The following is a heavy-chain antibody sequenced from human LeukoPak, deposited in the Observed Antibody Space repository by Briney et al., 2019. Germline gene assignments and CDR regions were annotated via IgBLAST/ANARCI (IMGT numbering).Heavy chain of an antibody. J-gene: IGHJ6*02. V-gene: IGHV3-30-3*01. D-gene: IGHD3-10*01. CDR3: AREGGLWFGKMRDYYYYGMDV. CDR2: ISYDGSNK. CDR1: GFTFSSYA. Sequence: GRSLRLFCAASGFTFSSYAMHWVRQAPGKGLEWVAVISYDGSNKYYADSVKGRFTISRDNSKNTLYLQMNSLRAEDTAVYYCAREGGLWFGKMRDYYYYGMDVWGQGTTVTVSS.